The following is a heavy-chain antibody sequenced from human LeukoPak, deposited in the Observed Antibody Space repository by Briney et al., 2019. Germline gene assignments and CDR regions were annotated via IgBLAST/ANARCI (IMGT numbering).Heavy chain of an antibody. Sequence: SETLSLTCTVSGGSISSYYWSWIRQPPGKGLEWIGYIYYSGSTNYNPSLKSRVTISVDTSKNQFSLKLSSVTAADTAVYYRAREGAYGSGSHYNWFDPWGQGTLVTVSS. CDR2: IYYSGST. D-gene: IGHD3-10*01. V-gene: IGHV4-59*01. CDR1: GGSISSYY. CDR3: AREGAYGSGSHYNWFDP. J-gene: IGHJ5*02.